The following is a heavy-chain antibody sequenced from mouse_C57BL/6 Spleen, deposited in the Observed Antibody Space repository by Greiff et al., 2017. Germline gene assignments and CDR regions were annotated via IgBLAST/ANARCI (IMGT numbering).Heavy chain of an antibody. CDR1: GYTFTDYN. J-gene: IGHJ4*01. CDR2: INPNNGGT. Sequence: QLKESGPELVKPGASVKMSCKASGYTFTDYNMHWVKQSHGKSLEWIGYINPNNGGTSYNQKFKGKATLTVNKSSSTAYMELRSLTSEDSAVYYCARHDGYPYYYAMDYWGQGTSVTVSS. CDR3: ARHDGYPYYYAMDY. D-gene: IGHD2-3*01. V-gene: IGHV1-22*01.